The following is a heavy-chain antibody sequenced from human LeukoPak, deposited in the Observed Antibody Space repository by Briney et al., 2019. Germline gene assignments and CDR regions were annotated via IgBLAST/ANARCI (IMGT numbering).Heavy chain of an antibody. Sequence: GASAKVSCKASGYTFTSYYLHWVRQAPGQGLEWMGIINPSDGSASYAQKFQGRVTMDRDTPTSTVYMELSSLRSEDTAVYYCARLLNYYDSSGYYQYYFDYWGQGTLVTVSS. V-gene: IGHV1-46*01. D-gene: IGHD3-22*01. CDR2: INPSDGSA. CDR1: GYTFTSYY. CDR3: ARLLNYYDSSGYYQYYFDY. J-gene: IGHJ4*02.